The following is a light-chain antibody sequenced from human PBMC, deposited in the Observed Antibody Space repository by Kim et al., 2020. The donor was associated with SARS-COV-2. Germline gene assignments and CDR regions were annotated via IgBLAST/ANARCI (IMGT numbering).Light chain of an antibody. V-gene: IGKV1-39*01. CDR1: QNIGNY. CDR2: AAS. CDR3: QQSYSTPRT. Sequence: ASVGNIVTITCRASQNIGNYLNWYQQKPGKAPKLLIYAASSLQSGVPSRFSGSGSGTDFTLTISSLQPEDSATYYCQQSYSTPRTFGQGTKVDIK. J-gene: IGKJ1*01.